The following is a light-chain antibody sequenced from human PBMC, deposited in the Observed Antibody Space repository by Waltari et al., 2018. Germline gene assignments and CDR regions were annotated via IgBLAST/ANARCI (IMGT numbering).Light chain of an antibody. J-gene: IGKJ2*01. V-gene: IGKV1-17*03. CDR2: AAS. CDR3: LQHNSDPQT. Sequence: DIQMTQSPSAMSASVGDRVTITCRASQAISNYLAWFQQKPGQAPKRLISAASNLQPGVPSRFSGSGSGTEFTLTISSLQPEDFATYYCLQHNSDPQTFGQGTKLEIK. CDR1: QAISNY.